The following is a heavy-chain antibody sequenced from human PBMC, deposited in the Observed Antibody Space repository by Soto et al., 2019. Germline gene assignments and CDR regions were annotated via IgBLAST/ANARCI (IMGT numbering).Heavy chain of an antibody. J-gene: IGHJ6*02. Sequence: SETLSLTCTVSGGSISSYYWSWIRQPPGKGLEWIGYIYYSGSTNYNPSLKSRVTISVDTSKNQFSLKLSSVTAADTAVYYCARVSGYYDGSDRWPYYYYCMDVWGQGTTVTVS. CDR1: GGSISSYY. CDR3: ARVSGYYDGSDRWPYYYYCMDV. D-gene: IGHD3-22*01. CDR2: IYYSGST. V-gene: IGHV4-59*01.